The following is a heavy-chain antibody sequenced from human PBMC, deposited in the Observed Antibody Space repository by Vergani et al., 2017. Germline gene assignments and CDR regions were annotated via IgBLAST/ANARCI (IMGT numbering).Heavy chain of an antibody. D-gene: IGHD3-22*01. CDR1: GFTFSRYA. CDR3: AKVSLGYYNLDY. V-gene: IGHV3-23*01. Sequence: EVQLLESGGGLVQPGGSLRLSCAASGFTFSRYAMSWFRQAPGKGLGWVSAISGSGGSPYHADSVKGRFTISRDNSKNTLYLQMNSLRAEDTAVYYCAKVSLGYYNLDYWGQGTLVTVSS. CDR2: ISGSGGSP. J-gene: IGHJ4*02.